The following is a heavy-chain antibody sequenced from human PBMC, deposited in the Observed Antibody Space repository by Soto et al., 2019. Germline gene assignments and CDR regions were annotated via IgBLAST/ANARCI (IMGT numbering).Heavy chain of an antibody. CDR1: VLSLTRARRG. CDR3: ARSLVVLYYYHCMDV. V-gene: IGHV2-26*03. J-gene: IGHJ6*02. D-gene: IGHD6-6*01. CDR2: IFSNDEK. Sequence: PTASLTLTCTMSVLSLTRARRGVSWIRQPPGKALEWLAHIFSNDEKSYSTSLKSRLTISKDTSKSQVVLTMTNMDPVDTATYYCARSLVVLYYYHCMDVWCQGITVT.